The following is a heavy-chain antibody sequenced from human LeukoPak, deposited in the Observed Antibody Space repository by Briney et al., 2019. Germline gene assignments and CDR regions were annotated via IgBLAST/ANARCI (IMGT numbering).Heavy chain of an antibody. CDR2: ISGNGGST. D-gene: IGHD3-22*01. CDR1: GFTFSSYA. V-gene: IGHV3-23*01. Sequence: GGSLRLSCAASGFTFSSYAMSWVRQAPGKGLEWVSAISGNGGSTYYADPVKGRFTISRDNSQNTLFLQMNSLSGEDTAVCYCAKPPDSSGYYSDYWGQGTLATVSS. J-gene: IGHJ4*02. CDR3: AKPPDSSGYYSDY.